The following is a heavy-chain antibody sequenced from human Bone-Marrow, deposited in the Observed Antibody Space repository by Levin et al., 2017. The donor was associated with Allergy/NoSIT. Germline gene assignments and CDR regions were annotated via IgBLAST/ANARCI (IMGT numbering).Heavy chain of an antibody. CDR3: AKGALTVVQVYDY. V-gene: IGHV3-23*01. J-gene: IGHJ4*02. D-gene: IGHD4-23*01. Sequence: GESLKISCAASGFTFSSFAMSWVRQAPGKGLEWVSSISGSGGTTYCADSVKGRFTISRDNSKNTLYLQMNSLRAEDTAVYYCAKGALTVVQVYDYWGQGSLVTVSS. CDR1: GFTFSSFA. CDR2: ISGSGGTT.